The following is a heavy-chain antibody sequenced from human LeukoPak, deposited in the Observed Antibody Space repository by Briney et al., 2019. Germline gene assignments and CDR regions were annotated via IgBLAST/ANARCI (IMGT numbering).Heavy chain of an antibody. CDR3: AKDIFYGSGGRFDY. CDR1: GFTFDDYA. CDR2: ISWNSGSI. J-gene: IGHJ4*02. V-gene: IGHV3-9*01. D-gene: IGHD3-10*01. Sequence: PGGSLRLSCAASGFTFDDYAMHWVRQAPGKGLEWVSGISWNSGSIGYADSVKGRFTISRDNAKNSLYLQMNSLRAEDTALYYCAKDIFYGSGGRFDYWGQGTLVTISS.